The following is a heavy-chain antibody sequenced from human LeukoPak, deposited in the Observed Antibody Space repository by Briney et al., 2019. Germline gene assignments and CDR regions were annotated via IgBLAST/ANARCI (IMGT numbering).Heavy chain of an antibody. CDR1: GFPFSSYW. CDR2: ISGSGGST. D-gene: IGHD5-18*01. Sequence: GGSLRLSCAASGFPFSSYWMGWFRQAPGKGLEWVSGISGSGGSTYYADSVKGRFTISRDNSKNTLYLQMNSLRAEDTAVYYCAKDLSDPVMVIDSWGQGTLVTVSS. J-gene: IGHJ4*02. CDR3: AKDLSDPVMVIDS. V-gene: IGHV3-23*01.